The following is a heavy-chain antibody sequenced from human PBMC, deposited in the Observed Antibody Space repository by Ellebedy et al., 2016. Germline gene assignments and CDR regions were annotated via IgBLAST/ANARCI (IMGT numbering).Heavy chain of an antibody. Sequence: SETLSLXCAVYGGSFSGYCWSWIRQPPGKGLEWIGEINHSGSTNYNPSLKSRVTISVDTSKNQFSLKLSSVTAADTAVYYCARGRPSVVPAARTFDYWGQGTLVTVSS. CDR1: GGSFSGYC. V-gene: IGHV4-34*01. D-gene: IGHD2-2*01. CDR2: INHSGST. J-gene: IGHJ4*02. CDR3: ARGRPSVVPAARTFDY.